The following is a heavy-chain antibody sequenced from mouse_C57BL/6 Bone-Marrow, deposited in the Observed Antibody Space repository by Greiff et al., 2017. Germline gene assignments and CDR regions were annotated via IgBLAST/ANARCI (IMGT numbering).Heavy chain of an antibody. V-gene: IGHV2-2*01. D-gene: IGHD1-1*01. CDR2: IWSGGST. CDR1: GFSLTSYG. J-gene: IGHJ1*03. Sequence: QVQLQQSGPGLVQPSQSLSITCTVSGFSLTSYGVHWVRQSPGKGLEWLGVIWSGGSTDYNAAFISRLSISKDNSKSQVFFKMNSLQADDTAIYYCASYYYGRSYGYWYFDVWGTGTTVTVSS. CDR3: ASYYYGRSYGYWYFDV.